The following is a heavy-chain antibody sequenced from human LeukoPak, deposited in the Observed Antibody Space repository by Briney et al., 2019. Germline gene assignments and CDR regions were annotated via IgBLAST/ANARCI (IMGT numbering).Heavy chain of an antibody. D-gene: IGHD1-26*01. Sequence: DSVKGRFTISRDNAKNSLYLQMNSLRAEDTAVYYCAREELLGAYYYCGMDVWGQGTTVTVSS. J-gene: IGHJ6*02. V-gene: IGHV3-11*06. CDR3: AREELLGAYYYCGMDV.